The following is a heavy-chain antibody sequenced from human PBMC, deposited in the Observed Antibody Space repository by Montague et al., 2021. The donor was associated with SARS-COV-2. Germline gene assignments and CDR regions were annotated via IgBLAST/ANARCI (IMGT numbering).Heavy chain of an antibody. D-gene: IGHD2-21*02. V-gene: IGHV3-13*01. CDR3: ARELEDDVTASWALDM. Sequence: SLRLSCAASGFTFSTSDFHWVRQGRGRGLGWVSAIGRGFDTYYEESVRGRFTIFRDNARNSLILQMNSLTVGDTAVYYCARELEDDVTASWALDMWGQGTTVTVSS. CDR2: IGRGFDT. CDR1: GFTFSTSD. J-gene: IGHJ3*02.